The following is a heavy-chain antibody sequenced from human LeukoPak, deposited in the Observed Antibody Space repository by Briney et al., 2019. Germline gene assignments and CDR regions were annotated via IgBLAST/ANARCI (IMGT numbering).Heavy chain of an antibody. V-gene: IGHV3-23*01. D-gene: IGHD3-9*01. J-gene: IGHJ4*02. CDR2: ITGSGGNT. CDR1: GFTFSNYA. Sequence: GASLRLSCAASGFTFSNYAMSWVRQAPGKGLEWVSAITGSGGNTYYADSVKGRFTISRDNSKNTVFLQMNSLRAEDTAVYYCTKWGDYDVLTGYYVSDYWGQGTLVTVSS. CDR3: TKWGDYDVLTGYYVSDY.